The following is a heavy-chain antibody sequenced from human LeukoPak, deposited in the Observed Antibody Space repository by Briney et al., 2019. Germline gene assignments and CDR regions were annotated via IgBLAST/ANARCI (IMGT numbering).Heavy chain of an antibody. CDR2: IYTSGST. V-gene: IGHV4-61*02. CDR3: ASLGSRTGIVY. J-gene: IGHJ4*02. Sequence: PSQTLSLTCTVSGGSISSGSYYWRWIRQPAGKGLEWIGRIYTSGSTNYNPSLKSRVTISVDTSKNQFSLKLSSVTTADTAVYYCASLGSRTGIVYWGQGTLVTVSS. D-gene: IGHD3-10*01. CDR1: GGSISSGSYY.